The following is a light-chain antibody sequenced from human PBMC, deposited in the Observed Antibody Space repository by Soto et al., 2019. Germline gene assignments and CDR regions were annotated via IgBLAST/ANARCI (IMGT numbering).Light chain of an antibody. CDR3: NSYTSRSTVV. J-gene: IGLJ2*01. CDR2: EVT. V-gene: IGLV2-14*01. Sequence: QSALTQPASVSGSPGQSITISCTGTSSDVGGYNYVSWYQQCPGKAPQLMIYEVTNRPSGISVRFSGSKSGNTASLTISGLQAEDEADYYCNSYTSRSTVVFGGGTKLTVL. CDR1: SSDVGGYNY.